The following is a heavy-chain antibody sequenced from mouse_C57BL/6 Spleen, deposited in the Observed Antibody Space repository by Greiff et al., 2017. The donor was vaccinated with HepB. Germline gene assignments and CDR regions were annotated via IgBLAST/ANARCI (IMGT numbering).Heavy chain of an antibody. Sequence: VQLQQSGPELVKPGASVKISCKASGYSFTGYYMNWVKQSPEKSLEWIGEINPSTGGTTYNQKFKAKATLTVDKSSSTAYMQLKSLTSEDSAVYYCARVYDGYPNYYAMDYWGQGTSVTVSS. CDR3: ARVYDGYPNYYAMDY. V-gene: IGHV1-42*01. CDR2: INPSTGGT. D-gene: IGHD2-3*01. J-gene: IGHJ4*01. CDR1: GYSFTGYY.